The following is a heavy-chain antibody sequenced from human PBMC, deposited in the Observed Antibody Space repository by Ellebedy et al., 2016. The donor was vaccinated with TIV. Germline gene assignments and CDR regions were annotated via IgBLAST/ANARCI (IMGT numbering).Heavy chain of an antibody. D-gene: IGHD2-21*01. CDR3: AKDPIAHVALYYFDY. Sequence: PGGSLRLSCEASGYSFSAYAVHWVRQAPGKGLEWVAMIRYDGSNKYYPDSVKGRFTFSRDYSNNTLYLQMNSLRVEDTAVYYCAKDPIAHVALYYFDYWGQGTLVTVSS. CDR2: IRYDGSNK. V-gene: IGHV3-30*02. J-gene: IGHJ4*02. CDR1: GYSFSAYA.